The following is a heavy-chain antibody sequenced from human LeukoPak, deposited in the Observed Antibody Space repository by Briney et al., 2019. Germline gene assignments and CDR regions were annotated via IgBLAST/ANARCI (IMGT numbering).Heavy chain of an antibody. J-gene: IGHJ4*02. Sequence: PSETLSLTCTVSGGSISSGDYYWSWIRQPPGKGLEWIGYIYYSGSTYYNPSFKSRVTISVDTSKNQFSLKLSSVTAADTAVYYCARSSGYGTFDYWGQGTLVTVSS. CDR2: IYYSGST. D-gene: IGHD5-12*01. CDR1: GGSISSGDYY. CDR3: ARSSGYGTFDY. V-gene: IGHV4-30-4*01.